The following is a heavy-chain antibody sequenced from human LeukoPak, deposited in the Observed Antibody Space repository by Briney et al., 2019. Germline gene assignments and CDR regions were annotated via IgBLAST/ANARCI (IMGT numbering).Heavy chain of an antibody. CDR3: ARDRRFRSGISVTALDAFDV. V-gene: IGHV1-18*01. CDR1: GYTFTSYG. J-gene: IGHJ3*01. D-gene: IGHD3-3*01. Sequence: ASVRVSCKASGYTFTSYGISWVRQAPRQGLEWMAWISGYNGDTNYAQKFQGRVTLTTDTSTSVAYMDLRSLRSDDTAMYYCARDRRFRSGISVTALDAFDVWGPGTMVTVSS. CDR2: ISGYNGDT.